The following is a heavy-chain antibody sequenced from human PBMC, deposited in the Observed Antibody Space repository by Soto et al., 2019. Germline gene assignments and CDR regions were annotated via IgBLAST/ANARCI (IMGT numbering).Heavy chain of an antibody. CDR3: ARVAY. CDR2: ISSASSET. V-gene: IGHV3-21*01. CDR1: GFTFSSVS. J-gene: IGHJ4*02. Sequence: PGVSLRLSCEASGFTFSSVSMNWVRQVPGKGLEWVASISSASSETWYADSVKGRFIISRDNAQNSLFLQMNTLRPEDSAIYYCARVAYWGPGTQVTVSS.